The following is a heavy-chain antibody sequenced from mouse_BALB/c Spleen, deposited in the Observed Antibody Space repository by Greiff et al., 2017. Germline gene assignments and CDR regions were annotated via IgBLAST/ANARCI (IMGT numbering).Heavy chain of an antibody. CDR2: ISSGGSYT. V-gene: IGHV5-9-4*01. Sequence: EVKLMESGGGLVKPGGSLKLSCAASGFTFSSYAMSWVRQSPEKRLEWVAEISSGGSYTYYPDTVTGRFTISRDNAKNTLYLEMSSLRSEDTAMYYCARGDGYPAWFAYWGQGTLVTVSA. J-gene: IGHJ3*01. CDR3: ARGDGYPAWFAY. CDR1: GFTFSSYA. D-gene: IGHD2-3*01.